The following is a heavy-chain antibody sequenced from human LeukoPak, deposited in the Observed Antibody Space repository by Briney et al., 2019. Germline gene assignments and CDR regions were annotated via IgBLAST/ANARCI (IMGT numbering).Heavy chain of an antibody. Sequence: PGGSLRLSCAASGFTFSSYAMSWVRQAPEKGLEWVSAISGSGGSTYYADSVKGRFTISRDNSKNTLYLQMKSLRAEDTAVYYCAKKFSSGSQLFDYWGQGTLVTVSS. CDR1: GFTFSSYA. V-gene: IGHV3-23*01. J-gene: IGHJ4*02. CDR3: AKKFSSGSQLFDY. CDR2: ISGSGGST. D-gene: IGHD6-19*01.